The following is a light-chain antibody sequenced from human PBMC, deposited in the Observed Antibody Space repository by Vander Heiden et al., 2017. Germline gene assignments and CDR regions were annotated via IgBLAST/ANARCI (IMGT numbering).Light chain of an antibody. J-gene: IGKJ1*01. CDR2: LGS. CDR1: PCRVRKNVNNN. V-gene: IGKV2-28*01. Sequence: DIVMTQSPLSLPVAPGEPASSACRSSPCRVRKNVNNNLAWYLQKPGQPPQLLIYLGSNRASGVPDRFSGSGSGTDFTLKISRVEAEDVGVYYCMQALQTPWTFGQGTKVEIK. CDR3: MQALQTPWT.